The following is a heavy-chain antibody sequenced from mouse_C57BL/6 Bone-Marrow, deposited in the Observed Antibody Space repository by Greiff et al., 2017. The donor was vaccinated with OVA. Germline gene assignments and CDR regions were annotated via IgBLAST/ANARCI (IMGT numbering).Heavy chain of an antibody. J-gene: IGHJ4*01. CDR1: GYTFTDYN. D-gene: IGHD1-1*01. CDR2: INPNNGGT. Sequence: EVKVVESGPELVKPGASVKIPCKASGYTFTDYNMDWVKQSHGKSLEWIGDINPNNGGTIYNQKFKGKATLTVDKSSSTAYMELRSLTSEDTALYYCARRYYGNSYSAMDAWGQGTSVTVSS. V-gene: IGHV1-18*01. CDR3: ARRYYGNSYSAMDA.